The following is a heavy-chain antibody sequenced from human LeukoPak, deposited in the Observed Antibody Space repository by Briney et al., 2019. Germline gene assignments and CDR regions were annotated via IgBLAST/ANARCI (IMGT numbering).Heavy chain of an antibody. CDR3: ARVVGYCRSTSCYIAEKWFDP. V-gene: IGHV4-59*01. CDR1: GDSISSYY. Sequence: SETLSLTCTVSGDSISSYYWSWIRQPPGKGLEWIGYMYYSGSTNYNPSLKSRVTISIDTSKNQFSLKLSSVTAADTAVYYCARVVGYCRSTSCYIAEKWFDPWGQGTLVTVSS. J-gene: IGHJ5*02. CDR2: MYYSGST. D-gene: IGHD2-2*02.